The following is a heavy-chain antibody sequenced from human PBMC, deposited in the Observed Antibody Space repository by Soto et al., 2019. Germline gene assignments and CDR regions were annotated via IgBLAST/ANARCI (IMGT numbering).Heavy chain of an antibody. D-gene: IGHD3-9*01. V-gene: IGHV3-23*01. Sequence: EVQLLESGGGLVQPGGSLRLSCAASGFTFSSYAMSWVRQAPGKGLEWVSAISGSGGSTYYADSLKGRFTISRDNSKNTLYLQMTGLRAEDTAVYYCAKGGVLTGSRHYYYYGMDVWGQGTTVTVSS. CDR2: ISGSGGST. CDR3: AKGGVLTGSRHYYYYGMDV. CDR1: GFTFSSYA. J-gene: IGHJ6*02.